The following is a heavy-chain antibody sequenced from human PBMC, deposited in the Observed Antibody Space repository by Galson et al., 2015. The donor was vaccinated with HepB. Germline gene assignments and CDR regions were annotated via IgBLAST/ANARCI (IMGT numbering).Heavy chain of an antibody. CDR3: AKDIYCSGGSCYLPHAFDI. D-gene: IGHD2-15*01. J-gene: IGHJ3*02. V-gene: IGHV3-23*01. Sequence: SLRLSCAASGLSFSTSAMSWVRQAPGERLEWVSTIGHRGGAIFYADSVKGRFTISRDNSKNTLYLQMNSLRAEDTAVYYCAKDIYCSGGSCYLPHAFDIWGQGTMVTVSS. CDR2: IGHRGGAI. CDR1: GLSFSTSA.